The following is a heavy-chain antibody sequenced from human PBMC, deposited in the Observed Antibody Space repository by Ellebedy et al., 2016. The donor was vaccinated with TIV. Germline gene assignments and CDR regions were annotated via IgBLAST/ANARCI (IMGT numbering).Heavy chain of an antibody. Sequence: GESLKISCAASGFTFGSYWMGWVRQAPGKGLEWVANIYQDGSEKYYLDSVKGRFTISRDNANNSLYLQLNSLRVEDTAVYYCARRGSYGDYAVQVNNWFDRWGQGTLVTV. CDR3: ARRGSYGDYAVQVNNWFDR. D-gene: IGHD4-17*01. CDR1: GFTFGSYW. CDR2: IYQDGSEK. V-gene: IGHV3-7*01. J-gene: IGHJ5*02.